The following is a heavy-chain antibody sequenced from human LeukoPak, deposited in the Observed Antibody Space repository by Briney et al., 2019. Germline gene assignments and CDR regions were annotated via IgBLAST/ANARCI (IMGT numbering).Heavy chain of an antibody. CDR3: ASLVWGALIAAAEGERIPNY. J-gene: IGHJ4*02. D-gene: IGHD6-13*01. V-gene: IGHV3-30*02. Sequence: PGGSLRLSCAASGFTFSSYGMHWVRQAPGKGLEWVAFIRYDGSNKYYADSVKGRFTISRDNSKNTLYLQMNSLRAEDTAVYYCASLVWGALIAAAEGERIPNYWGQGTLVTVSS. CDR1: GFTFSSYG. CDR2: IRYDGSNK.